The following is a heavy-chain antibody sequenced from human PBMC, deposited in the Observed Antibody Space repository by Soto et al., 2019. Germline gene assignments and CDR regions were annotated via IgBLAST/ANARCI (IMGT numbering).Heavy chain of an antibody. Sequence: DVLLLESGGGLVQPGGSLRLSCEASGFIFSSYAMSWVRQAPGKGLEWVSSIDNGGDSTYYADSVKGRFTISGDQSKSTLYLQMKGLRVEDTAVYYCAKDPQASRGWSSFDYWGQGTLVAGSS. CDR2: IDNGGDST. CDR1: GFIFSSYA. J-gene: IGHJ4*02. D-gene: IGHD6-19*01. CDR3: AKDPQASRGWSSFDY. V-gene: IGHV3-23*01.